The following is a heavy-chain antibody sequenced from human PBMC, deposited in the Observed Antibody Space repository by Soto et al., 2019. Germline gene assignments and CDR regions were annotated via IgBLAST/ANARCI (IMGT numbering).Heavy chain of an antibody. J-gene: IGHJ6*03. CDR1: GFTVSSNY. Sequence: EVQLVESGGGLVQPGGSLRLSCAASGFTVSSNYMSWVRQAPGKGLEWVSVIYSGGSTYYADSVKGRFTISRDNSKNTLYIQMNSLRAEDTAVYYCAREWGSGSCWYRDYYYCYMDVWGKGTTVTVSS. D-gene: IGHD6-19*01. CDR3: AREWGSGSCWYRDYYYCYMDV. V-gene: IGHV3-66*01. CDR2: IYSGGST.